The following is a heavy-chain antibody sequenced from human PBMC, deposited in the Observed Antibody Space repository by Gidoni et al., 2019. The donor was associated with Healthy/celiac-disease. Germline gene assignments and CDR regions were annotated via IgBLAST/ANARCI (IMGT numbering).Heavy chain of an antibody. CDR1: GFTFSSSS. Sequence: EVQLVASGGGLVKPGGSLSLSCAASGFTFSSSSMNWVRQAPGKGLEWVSSISSSSSYIYYADSVKGRFTISRDNAKNSLYLQMNSLRAEDTAVYYCARGEGDYCSGGSCYFDYWGQGTLVTVSS. CDR2: ISSSSSYI. D-gene: IGHD2-15*01. J-gene: IGHJ4*02. V-gene: IGHV3-21*01. CDR3: ARGEGDYCSGGSCYFDY.